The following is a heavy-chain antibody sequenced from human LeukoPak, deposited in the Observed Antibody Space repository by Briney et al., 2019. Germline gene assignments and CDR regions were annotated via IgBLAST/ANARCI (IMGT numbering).Heavy chain of an antibody. CDR3: ARVDGSSSWSAFDC. D-gene: IGHD6-13*01. Sequence: PSETLSLTCAVYGGSFSGYYWSWIRQPPGKGLGWIGEINHSGSTNYNPSLKSRVTMSVDTSKNQFSLKLSSVTAADTAVYYCARVDGSSSWSAFDCWGQGTLVTVSS. V-gene: IGHV4-34*01. CDR1: GGSFSGYY. CDR2: INHSGST. J-gene: IGHJ4*02.